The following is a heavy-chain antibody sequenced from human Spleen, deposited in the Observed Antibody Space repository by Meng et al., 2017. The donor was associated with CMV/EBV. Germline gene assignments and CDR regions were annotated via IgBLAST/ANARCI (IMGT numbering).Heavy chain of an antibody. CDR3: ARKMYSSSPVDIDY. CDR2: ISSDGGGE. V-gene: IGHV3-30-3*01. CDR1: GFTFSSYA. J-gene: IGHJ4*02. Sequence: GESLKISCAASGFTFSSYAMHWVRQAPGKGLEWVTVISSDGGGEYYADSVKGRFTISRDNAKNTLYLRVNSLRVEDTAVYYCARKMYSSSPVDIDYWGQGTLVTVSS. D-gene: IGHD6-6*01.